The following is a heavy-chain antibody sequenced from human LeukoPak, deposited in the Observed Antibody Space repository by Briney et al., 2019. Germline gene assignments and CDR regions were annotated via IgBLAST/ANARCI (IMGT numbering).Heavy chain of an antibody. J-gene: IGHJ4*02. V-gene: IGHV3-7*02. CDR1: GLTLSIYW. CDR2: IKEDGSEK. D-gene: IGHD1-1*01. Sequence: GGSLRLSCAASGLTLSIYWMTWLRQAPSKGLEWVAAIKEDGSEKYYVVSVKGRFTISRDNAKNSLSLQMSSLRAEDTAVYFCARTTYGDYWGQGTLVTVSP. CDR3: ARTTYGDY.